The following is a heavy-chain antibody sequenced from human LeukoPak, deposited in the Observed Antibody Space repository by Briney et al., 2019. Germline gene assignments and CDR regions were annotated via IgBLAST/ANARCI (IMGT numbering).Heavy chain of an antibody. CDR2: INPSGGST. V-gene: IGHV1-46*01. CDR1: GYTFTSYY. CDR3: ARADITRDGYNSAFDI. J-gene: IGHJ3*02. D-gene: IGHD5-24*01. Sequence: ASVKVSCKASGYTFTSYYMHWVRQAPGQGFEWMGIINPSGGSTSYAQKFQGRVTMTSDMSTSTVYMELSSLRSEDTAVYYCARADITRDGYNSAFDIWGQGTMVTVSS.